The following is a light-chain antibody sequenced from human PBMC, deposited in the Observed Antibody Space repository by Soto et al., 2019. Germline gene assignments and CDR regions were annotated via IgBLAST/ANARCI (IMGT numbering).Light chain of an antibody. Sequence: DIQMTQSPSSLSASVGDRVTITCRASQSISTYLHWYQQKPGKAPNLLIYAASTLQSGVPSRFSGSGSAKDFTLTISSLQPEDFATYFCQHGYSTPLTFGGGTKVDIK. CDR3: QHGYSTPLT. J-gene: IGKJ4*01. V-gene: IGKV1-39*01. CDR2: AAS. CDR1: QSISTY.